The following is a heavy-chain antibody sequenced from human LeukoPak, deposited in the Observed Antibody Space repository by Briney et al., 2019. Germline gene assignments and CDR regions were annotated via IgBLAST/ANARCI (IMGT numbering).Heavy chain of an antibody. CDR1: GYTFTSYG. CDR3: ARIAEWVDYYYGMDV. CDR2: ISAYNGNT. Sequence: EASAKVSCKASGYTFTSYGISWVRQAPGQGLEWMGWISAYNGNTNYAQKLQGRVTMTTDTSTSTAYMELRSLRSDDTAVYYCARIAEWVDYYYGMDVWGQGTTVTVSS. J-gene: IGHJ6*02. V-gene: IGHV1-18*01. D-gene: IGHD6-13*01.